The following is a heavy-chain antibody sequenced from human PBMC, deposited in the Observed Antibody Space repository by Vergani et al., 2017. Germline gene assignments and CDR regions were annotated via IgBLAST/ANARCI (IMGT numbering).Heavy chain of an antibody. CDR1: GFTFSTYAM. CDR3: ATIGYRRWGYYFDY. J-gene: IGHJ4*02. CDR2: ICHTEDT. D-gene: IGHD2-2*02. V-gene: IGHV4-4*02. Sequence: VQLLESGGGLVQPGGSLRLSCAASGFTFSTYAMTWVRQAPGKGLEWIGEICHTEDTKYSPSLKSRVTVSVDESRNLFSLRLNSVTAADTAVYYCATIGYRRWGYYFDYWGQGILVTVSS.